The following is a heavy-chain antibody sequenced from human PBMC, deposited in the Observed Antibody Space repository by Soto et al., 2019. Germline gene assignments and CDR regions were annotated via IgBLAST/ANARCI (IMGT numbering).Heavy chain of an antibody. CDR3: ARIGGVGAPPGADF. CDR2: VIPISGQT. V-gene: IGHV1-69*13. J-gene: IGHJ4*02. CDR1: GGTFSSYV. Sequence: SVKVSCKASGGTFSSYVISWLRQAPGQGLEWMGGVIPISGQTYYAQTFQGRVTITADDSTRTAYMELRSLTSDDTAVYFCARIGGVGAPPGADFWGQGTLVTVSS. D-gene: IGHD1-26*01.